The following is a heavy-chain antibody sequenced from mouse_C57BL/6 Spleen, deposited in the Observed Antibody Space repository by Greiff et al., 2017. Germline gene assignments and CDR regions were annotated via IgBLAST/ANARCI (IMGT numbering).Heavy chain of an antibody. CDR2: IWSGGST. CDR3: ARMDRGFAY. V-gene: IGHV2-2*01. CDR1: GFSLTSYG. J-gene: IGHJ3*01. Sequence: VKLVESGPGLVQPSQSLSITCTVSGFSLTSYGVHWVRQSPGKGLEWLGVIWSGGSTDYNAALIYRLSISKENSKSQVFFKMNRLQADDTAIYYCARMDRGFAYWGQGTLVTVSA. D-gene: IGHD2-14*01.